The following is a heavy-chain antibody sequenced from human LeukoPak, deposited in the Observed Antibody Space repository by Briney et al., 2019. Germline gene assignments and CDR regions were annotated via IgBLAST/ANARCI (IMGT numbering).Heavy chain of an antibody. D-gene: IGHD3-22*01. V-gene: IGHV3-48*04. J-gene: IGHJ4*02. CDR1: GFTFNSFG. CDR2: ISSSSSTI. CDR3: ARDVEYYDSSGYSTRSLDY. Sequence: PGGSLRLSCAASGFTFNSFGMSWVRQAPGKGLEWLSYISSSSSTIYYADSVRGRFTISRDNAKNSLYLQINSLRAEDTAVYYCARDVEYYDSSGYSTRSLDYWGQGTLVTVSS.